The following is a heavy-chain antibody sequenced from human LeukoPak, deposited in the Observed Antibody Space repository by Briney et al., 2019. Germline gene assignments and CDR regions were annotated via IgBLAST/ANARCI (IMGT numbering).Heavy chain of an antibody. CDR2: IYPADSDT. CDR1: GYSFSTYW. CDR3: AGAAAGTAIDY. Sequence: GVSLKISCKGSGYSFSTYWIAWVPQMPGKGLEWIGIIYPADSDTRYSPSFQGQFTISADKSISTAYLQRSSLKASDSAIYYCAGAAAGTAIDYWGQGTLVTVSS. J-gene: IGHJ4*02. V-gene: IGHV5-51*01. D-gene: IGHD6-13*01.